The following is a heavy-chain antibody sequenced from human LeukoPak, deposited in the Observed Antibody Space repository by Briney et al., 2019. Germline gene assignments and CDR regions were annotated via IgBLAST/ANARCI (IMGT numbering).Heavy chain of an antibody. Sequence: SETLSLTCTVSGGSISSSSYYWGWIRQPPGKGLEWIGSIYYSGSTYYNPSLKSRVTISVDTSKNQFSLKLSSVTAADTAVYYCARVPTREQWLVHNAFDIWGQGTMVTVSS. CDR1: GGSISSSSYY. J-gene: IGHJ3*02. V-gene: IGHV4-39*01. CDR2: IYYSGST. CDR3: ARVPTREQWLVHNAFDI. D-gene: IGHD6-19*01.